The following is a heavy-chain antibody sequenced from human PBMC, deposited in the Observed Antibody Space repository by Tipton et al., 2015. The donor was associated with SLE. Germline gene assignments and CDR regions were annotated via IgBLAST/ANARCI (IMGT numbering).Heavy chain of an antibody. CDR2: IYYSGST. Sequence: TLSLTCTVSGGSISSHYWSWIRQPPGKGLEWIGYIYYSGSTNYNPSLKSRVTISVDTSKNQFSLKLSSVTAADTAVYYCARVPRSIAAALDIWGQGTMVTVSS. V-gene: IGHV4-59*11. J-gene: IGHJ3*02. CDR3: ARVPRSIAAALDI. CDR1: GGSISSHY. D-gene: IGHD6-6*01.